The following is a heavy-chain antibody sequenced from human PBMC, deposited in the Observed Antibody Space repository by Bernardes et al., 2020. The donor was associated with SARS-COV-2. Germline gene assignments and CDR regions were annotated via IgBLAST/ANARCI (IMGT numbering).Heavy chain of an antibody. D-gene: IGHD3-9*01. CDR3: AARSTVRYFDSIDY. Sequence: SLRLSCAASGLTVDNKYMTWVRQAPGKGLEWVSLIYSGGRTDHADSVKGRFTISRDTSKNTLYLQMNSLRTDDTAVYYCAARSTVRYFDSIDYWGQGTLVTVSS. J-gene: IGHJ4*02. CDR2: IYSGGRT. CDR1: GLTVDNKY. V-gene: IGHV3-66*02.